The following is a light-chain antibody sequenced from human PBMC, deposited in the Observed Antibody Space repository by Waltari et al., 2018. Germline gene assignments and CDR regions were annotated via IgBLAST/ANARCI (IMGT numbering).Light chain of an antibody. CDR1: QSVRSY. CDR3: QQRHNWPLT. V-gene: IGKV3-11*01. CDR2: DPS. J-gene: IGKJ4*01. Sequence: EIVLTQSPATLSLSPGERATLSCRASQSVRSYLAWYQQKPGQAPRLLIYDPSNRACGIPARFSGSGSGTDFSLSISSLEPEDFAVYYCQQRHNWPLTFGGGTKVEIK.